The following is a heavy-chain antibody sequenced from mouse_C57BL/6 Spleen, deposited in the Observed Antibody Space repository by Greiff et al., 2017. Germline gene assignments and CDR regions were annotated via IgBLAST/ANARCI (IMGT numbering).Heavy chain of an antibody. V-gene: IGHV1-26*01. J-gene: IGHJ3*01. CDR2: INPNNGGT. CDR1: GYTFTDYY. Sequence: EVKLQQSGPELVKPGASVKISCKASGYTFTDYYMNWVKQSHGKSLEWIGDINPNNGGTSYNQKFKGKATLTVDKSSSTAYMELRSLTSEDSAVYYCARGWDYYGSSPFAYWGQGTLVTVSA. D-gene: IGHD1-1*01. CDR3: ARGWDYYGSSPFAY.